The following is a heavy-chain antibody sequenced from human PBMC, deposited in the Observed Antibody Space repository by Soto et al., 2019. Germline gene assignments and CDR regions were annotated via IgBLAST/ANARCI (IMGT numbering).Heavy chain of an antibody. Sequence: SQTLSLTCAIPGDSVSSNSAAWNWIRQSPSRGLEWLGRTYYRSKWYNDYAVSVKSRITINPDTSKNQFSLQLNSVTPEDTAVYYCAREGIQLWLTNYYYYYGMEVWGQGATVTVSS. CDR1: GDSVSSNSAA. D-gene: IGHD5-18*01. CDR3: AREGIQLWLTNYYYYYGMEV. V-gene: IGHV6-1*01. J-gene: IGHJ6*02. CDR2: TYYRSKWYN.